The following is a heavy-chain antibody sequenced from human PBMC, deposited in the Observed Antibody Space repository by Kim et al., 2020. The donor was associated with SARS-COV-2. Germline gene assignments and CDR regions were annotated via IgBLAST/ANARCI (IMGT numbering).Heavy chain of an antibody. J-gene: IGHJ4*02. CDR2: LNPNNGDT. Sequence: ASVKVSCKASGYTFSSFDINWVRQATGQGLQWVGWLNPNNGDTGYTQNFQGRVTMTRNTSRTTAYMELSSLTSEDTAVYFCARGRSDSSVYYFDSWGQGTLVTVSS. CDR1: GYTFSSFD. V-gene: IGHV1-8*01. D-gene: IGHD3-22*01. CDR3: ARGRSDSSVYYFDS.